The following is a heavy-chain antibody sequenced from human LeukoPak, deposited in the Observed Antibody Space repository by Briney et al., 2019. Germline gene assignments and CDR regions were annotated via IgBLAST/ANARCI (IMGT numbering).Heavy chain of an antibody. CDR2: ISGSGGGT. Sequence: GGSLRLSSAVSGITLSNYGMSWVRQAPGKGLEWVAGISGSGGGTYYADSVKGRFTISRDNPKNTLYLQMNSLRAEDTAVYFCAKRGVVIRVILVGFHKEAYYFDSWGQGALVTVSS. D-gene: IGHD3-22*01. J-gene: IGHJ4*02. CDR1: GITLSNYG. CDR3: AKRGVVIRVILVGFHKEAYYFDS. V-gene: IGHV3-23*01.